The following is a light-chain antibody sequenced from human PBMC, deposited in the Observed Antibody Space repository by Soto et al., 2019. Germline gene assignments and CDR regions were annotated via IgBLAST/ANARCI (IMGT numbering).Light chain of an antibody. J-gene: IGKJ3*01. V-gene: IGKV3-15*01. CDR3: QQYYNWPPFT. CDR2: GAS. CDR1: QSVSRD. Sequence: EIVMTQSPVTLSMSPGERATLSCRASQSVSRDLAWYQQRPGQAPRLLIFGASSRATGIPDRFSGSGSGTEFSLTISCLQAEDFAVYYCQQYYNWPPFTFGPGTKVDIK.